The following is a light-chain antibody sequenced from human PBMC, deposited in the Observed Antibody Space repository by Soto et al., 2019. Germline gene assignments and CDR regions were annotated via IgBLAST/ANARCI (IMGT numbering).Light chain of an antibody. CDR3: SSYTSSSIDYF. V-gene: IGLV2-14*01. CDR1: SSDVGGYNY. Sequence: QSVLTQPASVSGSPGQSITISCTGTSSDVGGYNYVSWYQQHPGKAPKLMIYEVSNRPSGVSNRFSGSKSGNTASLTISGLQAEDEADYYCSSYTSSSIDYFFGTGTKVTVL. J-gene: IGLJ1*01. CDR2: EVS.